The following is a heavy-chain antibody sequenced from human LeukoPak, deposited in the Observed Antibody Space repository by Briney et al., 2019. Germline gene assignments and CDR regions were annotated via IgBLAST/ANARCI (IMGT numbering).Heavy chain of an antibody. J-gene: IGHJ4*02. Sequence: SETLSLTCTVSGGSISSSSYYWGWIRQPPGKGLEWIGSIYYSGSTYYNPSLKGRVTISVDTSKNQFSLKLSSVTAADTAVYYCARNNNFYYYGSEHQYYFDYWGQGTLVTVSS. D-gene: IGHD3-10*01. CDR1: GGSISSSSYY. CDR2: IYYSGST. V-gene: IGHV4-39*01. CDR3: ARNNNFYYYGSEHQYYFDY.